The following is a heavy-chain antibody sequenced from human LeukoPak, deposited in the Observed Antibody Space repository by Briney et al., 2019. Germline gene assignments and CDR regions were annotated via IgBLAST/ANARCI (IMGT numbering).Heavy chain of an antibody. D-gene: IGHD2-15*01. V-gene: IGHV3-7*01. CDR3: ARAGW. CDR1: GFSFSRYY. CDR2: IKPDGSFE. Sequence: PGGSLRLSCAASGFSFSRYYTSWVRQAPGKGPEWVASIKPDGSFEYYMDSVRGRFTISRDNAMNSLYLQLNSLRPEDTAIYYCARAGWWGQGTLVTVSS. J-gene: IGHJ4*02.